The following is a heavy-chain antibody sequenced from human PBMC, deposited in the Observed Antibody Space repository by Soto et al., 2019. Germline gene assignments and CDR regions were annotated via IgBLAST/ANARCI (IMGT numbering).Heavy chain of an antibody. J-gene: IGHJ4*02. CDR3: ARCVGAVPGSN. CDR1: GFTFSDYL. CDR2: IRGDGSEN. Sequence: HPGGSLRLSCAASGFTFSDYLMSWVRQAPGKGPEWVANIRGDGSENYYADSVKGRFTISRDNAKSTLFLQMNSLRAEDTAVYYCARCVGAVPGSNWGQGTLVTVSS. V-gene: IGHV3-7*05. D-gene: IGHD6-19*01.